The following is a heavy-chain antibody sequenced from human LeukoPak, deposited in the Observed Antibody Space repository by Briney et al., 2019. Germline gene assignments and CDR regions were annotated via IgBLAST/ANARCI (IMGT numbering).Heavy chain of an antibody. V-gene: IGHV3-74*01. CDR3: ARDLLGNSGSYLRHPNGPPFDF. D-gene: IGHD1-26*01. CDR2: INSDGSST. CDR1: GFTFSSYW. J-gene: IGHJ4*02. Sequence: HSGGSLRLSCAASGFTFSSYWMHWVRQAPGKGLVWVSRINSDGSSTSYADSVKGRFTISRDNAKNTLYLQMNSLRAEDTAVYYCARDLLGNSGSYLRHPNGPPFDFWGQETLVTVSS.